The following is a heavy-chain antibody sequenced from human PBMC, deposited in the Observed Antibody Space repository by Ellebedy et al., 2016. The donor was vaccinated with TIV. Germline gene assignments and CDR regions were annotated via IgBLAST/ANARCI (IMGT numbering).Heavy chain of an antibody. Sequence: GESLKISCQGSGYNFTNFWISWVRPKPGKGLEWVGRIDPSDSYINYSPSFQGHVTISADKSISTAHLQWGSLTASDTAMYYCARHGKGDDNFEYWGQGTLVTVSS. V-gene: IGHV5-10-1*01. CDR1: GYNFTNFW. J-gene: IGHJ4*02. D-gene: IGHD3-22*01. CDR2: IDPSDSYI. CDR3: ARHGKGDDNFEY.